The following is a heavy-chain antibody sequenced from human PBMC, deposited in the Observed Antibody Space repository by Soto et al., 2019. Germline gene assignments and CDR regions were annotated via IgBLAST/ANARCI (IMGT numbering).Heavy chain of an antibody. Sequence: EVQLVESGGGLVQPGGSLRLSCVDSGFTFSSYWMSWVRQAPVKGLEWVGNIKQDGSEENYVDSVKGRFTISRDNAKNSMYLQMNSLRAEATAVYYCARIAASGRGWDVWGQGTTGVVSS. CDR1: GFTFSSYW. J-gene: IGHJ6*02. V-gene: IGHV3-7*01. D-gene: IGHD6-6*01. CDR2: IKQDGSEE. CDR3: ARIAASGRGWDV.